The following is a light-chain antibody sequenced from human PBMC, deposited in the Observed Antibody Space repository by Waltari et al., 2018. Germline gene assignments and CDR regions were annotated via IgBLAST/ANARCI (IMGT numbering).Light chain of an antibody. CDR3: CSYAGSSTFVV. J-gene: IGLJ2*01. CDR2: DVS. Sequence: QSALTQPASVSVSPGQSITISCTGTSSDVGGYNYVSWYQQHPGKAPKLMIYDVSKRPSGVSNRFSGSKSGNTASLTISGLQAEDEADYYCCSYAGSSTFVVFGGGTKLTVL. CDR1: SSDVGGYNY. V-gene: IGLV2-23*02.